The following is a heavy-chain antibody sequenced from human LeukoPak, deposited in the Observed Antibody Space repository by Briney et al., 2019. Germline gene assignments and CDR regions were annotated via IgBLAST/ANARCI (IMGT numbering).Heavy chain of an antibody. CDR2: IRNDGSNK. CDR3: AKDLGGIYSSSWYRAFDI. Sequence: PGGSLRLSCAASGFTFSSYGMHWVRQVPGKGLEWVTFIRNDGSNKDYADSVKGRFTISRDNSKNTLYLQMNSLRAEDTAVYYCAKDLGGIYSSSWYRAFDIWGQGTMVTVSS. D-gene: IGHD6-13*01. CDR1: GFTFSSYG. V-gene: IGHV3-30*02. J-gene: IGHJ3*02.